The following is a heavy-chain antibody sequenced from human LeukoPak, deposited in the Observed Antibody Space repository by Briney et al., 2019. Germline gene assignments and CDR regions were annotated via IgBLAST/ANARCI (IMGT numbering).Heavy chain of an antibody. J-gene: IGHJ3*02. V-gene: IGHV3-48*04. CDR3: ARDISITAAPDVFDI. Sequence: GGSLRLSCAASGFTFNSYNMNWVRQAPGKGLEWVSYIGSRAGTIYYADSVKGRFTISRDNAKNSLYLQMNSLRAEDTAVYYCARDISITAAPDVFDIWGHGTMVTVSS. D-gene: IGHD3-3*02. CDR2: IGSRAGTI. CDR1: GFTFNSYN.